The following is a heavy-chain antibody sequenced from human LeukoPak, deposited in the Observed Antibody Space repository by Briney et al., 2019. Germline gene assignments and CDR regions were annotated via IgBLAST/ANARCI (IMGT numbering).Heavy chain of an antibody. CDR3: ATNDYGDYVLSY. D-gene: IGHD4-17*01. Sequence: ASVKVSCKASGGTFSGYAISWVRQAPGQGLEWMGGIIPIFGTANYAQKFQGRVTITADESTSTAYMELSSLRSEDTAVYYCATNDYGDYVLSYWGQGTLVTVSS. CDR1: GGTFSGYA. J-gene: IGHJ4*02. V-gene: IGHV1-69*13. CDR2: IIPIFGTA.